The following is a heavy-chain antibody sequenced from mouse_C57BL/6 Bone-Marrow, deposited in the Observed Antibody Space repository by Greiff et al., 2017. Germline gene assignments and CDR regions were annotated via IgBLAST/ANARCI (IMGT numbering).Heavy chain of an antibody. CDR1: GFNIKDYY. D-gene: IGHD1-1*01. CDR2: IDPEDGET. Sequence: VQLQQSGAELVKPGASVKLSCTASGFNIKDYYMHWVKQRTEQGLEWIGRIDPEDGETKYAPTFQGKATITADTSSNTAYLQLSSLTSEDTAVYYCARSPYGSSHFDYWGQGTTLTVSS. V-gene: IGHV14-2*01. CDR3: ARSPYGSSHFDY. J-gene: IGHJ2*01.